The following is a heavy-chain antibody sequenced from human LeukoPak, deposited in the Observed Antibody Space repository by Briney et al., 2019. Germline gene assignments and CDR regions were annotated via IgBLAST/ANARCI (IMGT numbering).Heavy chain of an antibody. CDR1: GGTFSSYA. V-gene: IGHV1-69*04. CDR3: AREGFTIFGVVIDYYYGMDV. CDR2: IIPIFGIA. J-gene: IGHJ6*02. Sequence: GSSVKVSCMASGGTFSSYAISWVRQAPGEGLEWMGRIIPIFGIANYAQKFQGRVTITADKSTSTAYMELSSLRSEDTAVYYCAREGFTIFGVVIDYYYGMDVWGQGTTVTVSS. D-gene: IGHD3-3*01.